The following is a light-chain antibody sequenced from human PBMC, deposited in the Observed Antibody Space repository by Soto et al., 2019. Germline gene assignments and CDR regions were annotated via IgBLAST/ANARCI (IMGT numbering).Light chain of an antibody. CDR1: QSVSSSY. CDR3: QQYGSWT. CDR2: GAS. Sequence: EIVLTQSAGTLSWSPGERATLSWRASQSVSSSYLAWYQKKPGQAPRLLIYGASSRATGIPDRFSGSGSGTDFTLTISRMEPEDFAVYYCQQYGSWTFGQGTKVDIK. V-gene: IGKV3-20*01. J-gene: IGKJ1*01.